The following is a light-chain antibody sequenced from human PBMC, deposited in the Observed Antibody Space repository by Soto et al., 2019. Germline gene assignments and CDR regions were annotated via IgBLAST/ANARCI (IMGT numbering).Light chain of an antibody. Sequence: DIVMTQSPLSLPVTLVQPASISCRSSQSLVYSDGNTYLNWFHQRPGQSPRRLIYKASNRDSGVPDRFSGSGSGTDFTLTISRLEAEDVAVYHCLQGTHWPRTFGQGTKVDI. CDR1: QSLVYSDGNTY. CDR3: LQGTHWPRT. J-gene: IGKJ1*01. CDR2: KAS. V-gene: IGKV2-30*01.